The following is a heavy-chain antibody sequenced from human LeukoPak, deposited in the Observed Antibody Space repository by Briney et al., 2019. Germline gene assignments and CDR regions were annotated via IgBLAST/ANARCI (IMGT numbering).Heavy chain of an antibody. D-gene: IGHD3-22*01. CDR2: ISGSGGST. V-gene: IGHV3-23*01. CDR3: AKWEVITTSFDY. Sequence: GGSLRLPCAASGFTFSSYAMSWVRQAPGKGLEWVSAISGSGGSTYYADSVKGRFTISRDNSKNTLYLQMNSLRAEDTAVYYCAKWEVITTSFDYWGQGTLVTVSS. J-gene: IGHJ4*02. CDR1: GFTFSSYA.